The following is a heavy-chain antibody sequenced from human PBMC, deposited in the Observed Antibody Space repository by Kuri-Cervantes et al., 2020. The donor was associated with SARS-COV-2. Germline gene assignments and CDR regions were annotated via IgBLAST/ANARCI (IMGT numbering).Heavy chain of an antibody. CDR1: GGSFSGYY. J-gene: IGHJ3*02. Sequence: SETLSLTCAVYGGSFSGYYWSWIRQPPGKGLEWIGEINHSGSTNYNPSLKSRVTVSVDTSKNQFSLKLSSVTAADTAVYYCAKPIHYDFWSGYWAFDIWGQGTMVTVSS. V-gene: IGHV4-34*01. D-gene: IGHD3-3*01. CDR3: AKPIHYDFWSGYWAFDI. CDR2: INHSGST.